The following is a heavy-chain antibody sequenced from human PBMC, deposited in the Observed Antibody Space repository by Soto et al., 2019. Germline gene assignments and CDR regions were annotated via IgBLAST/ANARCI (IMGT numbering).Heavy chain of an antibody. J-gene: IGHJ6*02. V-gene: IGHV4-34*01. D-gene: IGHD1-1*01. CDR3: ARGRPRIQLEGRGYYYYYGMDV. CDR1: GGSFSGYY. Sequence: PSETLSLTCAVYGGSFSGYYWSWIRQPPGKGLEWIGEINHSGSTNYNPSLKSRVTISVDTSKSQFSLKLSSVTAADTAVYYCARGRPRIQLEGRGYYYYYGMDVWGQGTTVTVSS. CDR2: INHSGST.